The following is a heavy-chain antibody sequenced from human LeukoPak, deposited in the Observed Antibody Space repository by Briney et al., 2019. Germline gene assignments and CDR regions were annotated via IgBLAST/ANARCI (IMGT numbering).Heavy chain of an antibody. Sequence: GGSLRLSCAASGFTFRNYEMNWVRQAPGKGLEWVSYINSIAVTIHYAESVRGRFTISRDNAKNSLYLQMNSLRVEDTAVYYCARGRYYNDSSGFYPGFDCWGQGTLVTVSS. CDR1: GFTFRNYE. CDR3: ARGRYYNDSSGFYPGFDC. J-gene: IGHJ4*02. V-gene: IGHV3-48*03. CDR2: INSIAVTI. D-gene: IGHD3-22*01.